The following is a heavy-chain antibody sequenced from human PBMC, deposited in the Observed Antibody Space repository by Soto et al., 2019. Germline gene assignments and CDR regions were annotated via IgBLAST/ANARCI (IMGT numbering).Heavy chain of an antibody. CDR1: GFTFSSYG. Sequence: GGSLRLSCAASGFTFSSYGMHWVRQAPGKGLEWVAVISYDGSNKYYADSVKGRFTISRDNSKNTLYLQMNSLRAEDTAVYYCAKGADPYYYYYYMDVWGKGTTVTVSS. CDR3: AKGADPYYYYYYMDV. V-gene: IGHV3-30*18. J-gene: IGHJ6*03. CDR2: ISYDGSNK.